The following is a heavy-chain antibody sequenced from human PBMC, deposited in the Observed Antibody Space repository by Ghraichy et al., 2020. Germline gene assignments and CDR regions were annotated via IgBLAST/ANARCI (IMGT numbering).Heavy chain of an antibody. Sequence: ASVKVSCKASGYTFTSYGISWVRQAPGQGLEWMGWISAYNGNTNYAQKLQGRVTMTTDTSTSTAYMELRSLRSDDTAVYYCARDPLDYYDSSGYYLFDYWGQGTLVTVSS. CDR3: ARDPLDYYDSSGYYLFDY. CDR2: ISAYNGNT. V-gene: IGHV1-18*04. D-gene: IGHD3-22*01. CDR1: GYTFTSYG. J-gene: IGHJ4*02.